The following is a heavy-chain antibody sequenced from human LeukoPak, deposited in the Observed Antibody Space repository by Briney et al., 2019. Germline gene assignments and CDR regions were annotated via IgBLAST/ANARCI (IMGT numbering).Heavy chain of an antibody. V-gene: IGHV4-59*01. Sequence: SETLSLTCTVSGGSISSYYWSWIRQPPGKGLEWIGYIYYSGSTNYNPSLKSRVTISVDTSKNQFSLKLSSVTAADTAVYYCARAPDMVRGVSLEFDPWGQGTLVTVSS. CDR1: GGSISSYY. CDR2: IYYSGST. D-gene: IGHD3-10*01. CDR3: ARAPDMVRGVSLEFDP. J-gene: IGHJ5*02.